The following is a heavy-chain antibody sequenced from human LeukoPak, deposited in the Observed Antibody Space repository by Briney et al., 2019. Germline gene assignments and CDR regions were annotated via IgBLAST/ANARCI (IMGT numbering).Heavy chain of an antibody. CDR3: ARANYYDSSSYPQAFDY. V-gene: IGHV3-74*01. CDR1: GFTFSNYW. J-gene: IGHJ4*02. D-gene: IGHD3-22*01. CDR2: INSDGSRT. Sequence: GGSLRPSCAASGFTFSNYWMHWVRQVPGKGLVWVSRINSDGSRTRYADSVKGRFTISRDNAKNTLYLQMNSLRAEDTAVYYCARANYYDSSSYPQAFDYWGQGTLVTVSS.